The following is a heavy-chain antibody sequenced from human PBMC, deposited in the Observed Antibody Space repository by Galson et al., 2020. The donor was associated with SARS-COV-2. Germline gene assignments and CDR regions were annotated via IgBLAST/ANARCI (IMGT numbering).Heavy chain of an antibody. V-gene: IGHV4-39*01. Sequence: SETLSLTCAVSGGSISSSTYYWGWIRQPPGKGLEWIGTIYYSGTTYYNPSLKSRVTISVDTSKNQFSLKLTSVTAADTAVYYCATLSIYWGQETLVTVSS. J-gene: IGHJ4*02. CDR3: ATLSIY. CDR1: GGSISSSTYY. D-gene: IGHD3-3*02. CDR2: IYYSGTT.